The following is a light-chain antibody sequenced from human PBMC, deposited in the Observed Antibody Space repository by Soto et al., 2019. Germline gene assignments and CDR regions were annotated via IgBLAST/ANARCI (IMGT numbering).Light chain of an antibody. CDR2: KAS. J-gene: IGKJ1*01. CDR1: QSISSG. CDR3: QQFNSYVT. Sequence: DIQMTQSPSTLSASVGDRVTITCRASQSISSGLAWYQQKPGKAPKLLIDKASSLEIGVPSRFSGSGSGTEFTLNISSLQPDDFATYYCQQFNSYVTFGQGTKVEIK. V-gene: IGKV1-5*03.